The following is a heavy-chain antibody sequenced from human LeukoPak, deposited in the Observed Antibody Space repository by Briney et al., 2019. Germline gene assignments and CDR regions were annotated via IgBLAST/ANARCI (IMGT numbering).Heavy chain of an antibody. CDR2: INPKSGGT. CDR3: AREPRITIFGVVMANDAFDI. D-gene: IGHD3-3*01. CDR1: GYTFTDYF. V-gene: IGHV1-2*02. J-gene: IGHJ3*02. Sequence: ASVKVSCRASGYTFTDYFMNWVRQAPGQGREGMGWINPKSGGTVHAQKLQGRVTMTSDTSSSTAYMELSRLRFDDTVAYYCAREPRITIFGVVMANDAFDIWGQGTMVTVSS.